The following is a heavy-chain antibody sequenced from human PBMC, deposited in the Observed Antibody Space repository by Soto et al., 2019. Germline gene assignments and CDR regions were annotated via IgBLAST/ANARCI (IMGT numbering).Heavy chain of an antibody. D-gene: IGHD2-15*01. V-gene: IGHV1-69*08. CDR1: GGTFSSYT. CDR2: IIPILGIE. CDR3: AGDSCSGGSCYSLY. Sequence: QVQLVQSGAEVKKPGSSVKVSCKASGGTFSSYTISWVRQAPGQGLEWMGRIIPILGIENYAQKFQGRVTITADKSTSTAYMELSSLRSEDTAVYYCAGDSCSGGSCYSLYWGQGTLVTVSS. J-gene: IGHJ4*02.